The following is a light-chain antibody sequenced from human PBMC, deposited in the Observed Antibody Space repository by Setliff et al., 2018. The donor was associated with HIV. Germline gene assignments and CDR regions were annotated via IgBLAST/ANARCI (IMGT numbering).Light chain of an antibody. CDR2: EIT. V-gene: IGLV2-8*01. J-gene: IGLJ1*01. CDR3: CSSASSNSFV. CDR1: SSDVGGYNY. Sequence: QSALTQPPSASGSPGQSVTISCTGTSSDVGGYNYVSWDQQHPGKAPKLMIYEITKRPSGVPDRFSGSKSGNTASLTVSGLQTEDEADYYCCSSASSNSFVFGTGNKV.